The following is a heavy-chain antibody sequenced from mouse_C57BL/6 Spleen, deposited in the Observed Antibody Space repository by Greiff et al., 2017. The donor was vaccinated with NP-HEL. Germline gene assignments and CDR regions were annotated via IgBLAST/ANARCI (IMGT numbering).Heavy chain of an antibody. CDR1: GFNIKDDY. Sequence: EVQLQQSGAELVRPGASVKLSCTASGFNIKDDYMHWVKQRPEQGLEWIGWIDPENGDTEYASKFQGKATITADTSSNPAYLQLSSLTPEDTAVYYCTLMASHYYCSSCRYFDVWGTVTTVTVAS. J-gene: IGHJ1*03. CDR3: TLMASHYYCSSCRYFDV. D-gene: IGHD1-1*01. CDR2: IDPENGDT. V-gene: IGHV14-4*01.